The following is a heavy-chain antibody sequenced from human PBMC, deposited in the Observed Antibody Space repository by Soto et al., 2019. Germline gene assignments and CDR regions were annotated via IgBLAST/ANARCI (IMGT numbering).Heavy chain of an antibody. CDR3: AAGGGLPRYY. CDR2: IYHSGST. CDR1: GGSISSGGYS. V-gene: IGHV4-30-2*01. D-gene: IGHD5-12*01. Sequence: QLQLQESGSGLVKPSQTLSLTCAVSGGSISSGGYSWSWIRQPPGKGLEWIGDIYHSGSTYYNPSLKRRVTLSVDRSKNQFSLKLSSVTAADTDVYYCAAGGGLPRYYWGQGTLVTVSS. J-gene: IGHJ4*02.